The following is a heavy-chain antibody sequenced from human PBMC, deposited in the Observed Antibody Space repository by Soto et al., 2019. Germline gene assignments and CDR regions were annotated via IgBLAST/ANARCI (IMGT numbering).Heavy chain of an antibody. CDR2: IKSKTDGGTT. Sequence: GSLRLSCAASGFTFSNAWMNWVRQAPGKGLEWVGRIKSKTDGGTTDYAAPVKGRFTISRDDSKNTLYLQMNSLKTEDTAVYYCTTDSLQNYYGYGMDVWGQGTTVTVPS. J-gene: IGHJ6*02. V-gene: IGHV3-15*07. D-gene: IGHD3-10*01. CDR3: TTDSLQNYYGYGMDV. CDR1: GFTFSNAW.